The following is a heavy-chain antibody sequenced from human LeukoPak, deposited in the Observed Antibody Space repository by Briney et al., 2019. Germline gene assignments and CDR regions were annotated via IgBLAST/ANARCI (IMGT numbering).Heavy chain of an antibody. J-gene: IGHJ3*02. Sequence: SETLSLTCAVYGGFFSGYYWSWIRQPPGKGLEWIGEINHSGSTNYNPSLKSRVTISVDTSKNQFSLKLSSVTAADTAVYYCARDLIADYVWGSYRYSDAFDIWGQGTMVTVSS. CDR1: GGFFSGYY. CDR3: ARDLIADYVWGSYRYSDAFDI. CDR2: INHSGST. D-gene: IGHD3-16*02. V-gene: IGHV4-34*01.